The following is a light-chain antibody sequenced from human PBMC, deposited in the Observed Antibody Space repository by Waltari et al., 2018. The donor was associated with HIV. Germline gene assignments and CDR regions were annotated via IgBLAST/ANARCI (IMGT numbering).Light chain of an antibody. J-gene: IGKJ3*01. CDR2: GAS. CDR3: QQYDDVPVT. Sequence: DIQMTQSPSSLSASVGDRVTITCQASQDISIYLNWYQQKPGKAPKLLIYGASDLETGVPSRFSGSGSGTDFTFTISSLQPADIVTYYCQQYDDVPVTFGPGTTVEIK. CDR1: QDISIY. V-gene: IGKV1-33*01.